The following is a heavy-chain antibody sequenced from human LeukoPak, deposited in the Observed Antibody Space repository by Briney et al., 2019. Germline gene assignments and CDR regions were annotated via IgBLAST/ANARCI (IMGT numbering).Heavy chain of an antibody. D-gene: IGHD6-13*01. V-gene: IGHV3-23*01. Sequence: GGSLRLSCAVSGFTFSSYGMTWFRQAPGKGLEWVSGISGSGGRTYYADLVKGRFTISRDNAKNSLYLQMNSLRAEDTAVYYCARGYSSSWYRKYYFDYWGQGTLVTVSS. CDR2: ISGSGGRT. CDR3: ARGYSSSWYRKYYFDY. CDR1: GFTFSSYG. J-gene: IGHJ4*02.